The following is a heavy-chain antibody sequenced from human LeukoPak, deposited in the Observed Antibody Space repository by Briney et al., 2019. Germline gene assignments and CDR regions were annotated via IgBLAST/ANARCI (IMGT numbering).Heavy chain of an antibody. D-gene: IGHD2-21*01. CDR1: GFFFSTPA. J-gene: IGHJ4*02. Sequence: GGSLRLSCAASGFFFSTPAMSWVRQAPGKGMQWVSSVNVGDYSTYYAESVKGRFTLSRDSSRNVLYLQINSLRNDDTAIYYCTTANPTPRVINFASWGQGTLVTVSS. CDR2: VNVGDYST. V-gene: IGHV3-23*01. CDR3: TTANPTPRVINFAS.